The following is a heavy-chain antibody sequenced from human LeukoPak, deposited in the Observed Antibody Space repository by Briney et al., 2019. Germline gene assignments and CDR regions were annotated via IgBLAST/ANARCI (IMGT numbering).Heavy chain of an antibody. D-gene: IGHD5-18*01. Sequence: SETLSLTCAVYGGSFSGYYWSWIRQPPGKGLEWIGEISHSGSTNYNPSLKSRVTISVDTSKNQFSLKLSSVTAADTAVYYCARADTAMVSRYFDYWGQGTLVTVS. CDR3: ARADTAMVSRYFDY. V-gene: IGHV4-34*01. CDR1: GGSFSGYY. J-gene: IGHJ4*02. CDR2: ISHSGST.